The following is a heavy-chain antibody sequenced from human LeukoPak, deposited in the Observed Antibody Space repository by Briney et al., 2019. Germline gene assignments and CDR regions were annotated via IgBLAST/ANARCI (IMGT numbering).Heavy chain of an antibody. V-gene: IGHV3-30*03. D-gene: IGHD2-15*01. Sequence: GRSLRLSCAASGFTFSSYGMHWVRQAPGKGLEWVAVISYDGSNKYYADSVKGRFTISRDNSKNTLYLQMNSLRAEDTAVYYCARDPGVVVVAGLDYWGQGTLVTVSS. CDR3: ARDPGVVVVAGLDY. J-gene: IGHJ4*02. CDR1: GFTFSSYG. CDR2: ISYDGSNK.